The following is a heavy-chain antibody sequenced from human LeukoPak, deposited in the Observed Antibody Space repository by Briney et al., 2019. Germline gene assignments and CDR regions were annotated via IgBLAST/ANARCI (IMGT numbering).Heavy chain of an antibody. CDR2: IRYDGSNK. CDR3: AKDLGYSSGWDL. CDR1: GFTFSSYG. Sequence: AGGSLRLSCAASGFTFSSYGMHWVRQAPGKGLEWVAFIRYDGSNKYYADSVKGRFTISRDNSKNTLYLQMNSLRAEDTAVYYCAKDLGYSSGWDLWGQRTLVTVSS. J-gene: IGHJ5*02. D-gene: IGHD6-19*01. V-gene: IGHV3-30*02.